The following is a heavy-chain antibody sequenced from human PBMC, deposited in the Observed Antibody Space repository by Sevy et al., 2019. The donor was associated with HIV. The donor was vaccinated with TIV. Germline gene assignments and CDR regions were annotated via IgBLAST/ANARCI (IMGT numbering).Heavy chain of an antibody. Sequence: ASVKVSCKASGRTFSSSAINWVRQAPGQGLEWMGGIIPMFGTANYVQKFQGRVTITADESTSTAYMELSSLSSEDTAVYYCASSISWYASFDYWGQGTLVTVSS. CDR2: IIPMFGTA. D-gene: IGHD6-13*01. CDR3: ASSISWYASFDY. V-gene: IGHV1-69*13. J-gene: IGHJ4*02. CDR1: GRTFSSSA.